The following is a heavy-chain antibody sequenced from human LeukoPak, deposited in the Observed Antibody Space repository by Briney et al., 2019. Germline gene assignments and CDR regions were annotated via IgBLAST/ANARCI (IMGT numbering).Heavy chain of an antibody. CDR2: IYYSGST. Sequence: SETLSLTCTVSGGXISSSSYYWGWIRQPPGKGLEWIGSIYYSGSTYYNPSLKSRVTISVDTSKNQFSLKLSSVTAADTAVYYCARHRNPLRYFGGYWGQGTLVTVSS. V-gene: IGHV4-39*01. D-gene: IGHD3-9*01. CDR3: ARHRNPLRYFGGY. J-gene: IGHJ4*02. CDR1: GGXISSSSYY.